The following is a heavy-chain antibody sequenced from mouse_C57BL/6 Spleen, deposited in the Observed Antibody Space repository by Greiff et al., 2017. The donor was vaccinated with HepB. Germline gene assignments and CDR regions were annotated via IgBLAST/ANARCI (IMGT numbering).Heavy chain of an antibody. D-gene: IGHD2-4*01. J-gene: IGHJ3*01. Sequence: VQLQQSGPELVKPGASVKISCKASGYAFSSSWMNWVKQRPGKGLEWIGRIYPGDGDTNYNGKFKGKATLTADKSSSTAYMQLSSLTSEDSAVYFCARERDYDYCFAYWGQGTLVTVSA. CDR2: IYPGDGDT. V-gene: IGHV1-82*01. CDR1: GYAFSSSW. CDR3: ARERDYDYCFAY.